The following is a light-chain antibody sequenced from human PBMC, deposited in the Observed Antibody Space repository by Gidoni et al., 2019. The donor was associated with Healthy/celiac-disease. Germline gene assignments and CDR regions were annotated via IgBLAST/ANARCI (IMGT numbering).Light chain of an antibody. Sequence: DIQMTQSPSSLSASVGDRVTIPCQARQDISNYLNWYQQEPGKAPKLLIYEASNLETGVPSRLSGSGSVTDFTFTISSLQPEDIATYYCQQYDNLPLTFGGGTKVEIK. CDR2: EAS. J-gene: IGKJ4*01. CDR1: QDISNY. CDR3: QQYDNLPLT. V-gene: IGKV1-33*01.